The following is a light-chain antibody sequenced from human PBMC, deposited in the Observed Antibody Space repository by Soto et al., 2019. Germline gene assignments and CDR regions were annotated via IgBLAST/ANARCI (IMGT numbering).Light chain of an antibody. Sequence: QCVLTQPPSVSGAPGQRVTISCTGSSCLIGAGYDVDWYQQLPGTAPKLLIYGNSNRPSGVPDRFSGSKSGTSASLAITGLQAEDEADYYCQSYDSGLSAVVFGGGTKLTDL. CDR1: SCLIGAGYD. V-gene: IGLV1-40*01. J-gene: IGLJ2*01. CDR2: GNS. CDR3: QSYDSGLSAVV.